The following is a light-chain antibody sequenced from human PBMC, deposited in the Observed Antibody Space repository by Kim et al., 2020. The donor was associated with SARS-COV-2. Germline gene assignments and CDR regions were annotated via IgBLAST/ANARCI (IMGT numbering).Light chain of an antibody. CDR3: QQRNSWPQT. Sequence: EIVLTQSPATLSLSPGERATLSCRASQTISTFLAWYQQRPGQAPRLLIYDASNRATGIPARFSGSGSGTDFTLTISSREPEDFAVYYCQQRNSWPQTFGGGTKVDIK. CDR2: DAS. V-gene: IGKV3-11*01. CDR1: QTISTF. J-gene: IGKJ4*01.